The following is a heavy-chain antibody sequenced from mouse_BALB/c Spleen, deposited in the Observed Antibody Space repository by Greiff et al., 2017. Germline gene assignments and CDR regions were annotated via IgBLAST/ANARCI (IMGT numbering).Heavy chain of an antibody. J-gene: IGHJ4*01. V-gene: IGHV5-6-5*01. CDR3: AGDYDYYAMDY. CDR1: GFTFSSYA. CDR2: ISSGGST. Sequence: DVQLVESGGGLVKPGGSLKLSCAASGFTFSSYAMSWVRQTPEKRLEWVASISSGGSTYYPDSVKGRFTISRDNARNILYLQMSSLRSEDTAMYYCAGDYDYYAMDYWGQGTSVTVSS. D-gene: IGHD2-4*01.